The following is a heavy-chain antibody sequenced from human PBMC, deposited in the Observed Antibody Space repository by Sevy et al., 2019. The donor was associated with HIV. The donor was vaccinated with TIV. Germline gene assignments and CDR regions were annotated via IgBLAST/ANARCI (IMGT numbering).Heavy chain of an antibody. CDR2: ISYDGSKK. V-gene: IGHV3-30-3*01. CDR1: GFTFSSYA. D-gene: IGHD5-18*01. CDR3: ARGQGLHGYTYDWEVDY. J-gene: IGHJ4*02. Sequence: GGSLRLSCAASGFTFSSYAMHWVRQAPGKGLQWVAVISYDGSKKFYADSVKGRFTISRDNSKNTLYLQMNSLRPEDTAVYYCARGQGLHGYTYDWEVDYWGQGTLVTVSS.